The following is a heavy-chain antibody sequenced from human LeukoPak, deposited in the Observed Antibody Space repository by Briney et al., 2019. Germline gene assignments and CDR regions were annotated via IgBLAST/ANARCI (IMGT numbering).Heavy chain of an antibody. CDR1: GYTFTRYY. J-gene: IGHJ4*02. Sequence: GASVKVSCKASGYTFTRYYMHWVRQAPGQGLEWMGWINPNSGGTNYAQKFLGRVTTTRNTSISTDYMELSRLRSDDTAVYYCARDFAIPYVCVYWGQGTLVTVSS. CDR2: INPNSGGT. CDR3: ARDFAIPYVCVY. D-gene: IGHD2-21*01. V-gene: IGHV1-2*02.